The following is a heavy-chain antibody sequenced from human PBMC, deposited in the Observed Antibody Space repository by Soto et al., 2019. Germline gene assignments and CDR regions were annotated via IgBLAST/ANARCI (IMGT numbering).Heavy chain of an antibody. CDR1: GGSISSGGYY. Sequence: QVQLQESGPGLVKPSQTLSLTCTVSGGSISSGGYYWSWIRQHPGKGLEWIGYIYYSGSTYYNPSLKSRVIISVDTSKNQFSPKLSSVTAADTAVYYCAREGKRGISVFDIWGQGTMVTVSS. V-gene: IGHV4-31*03. D-gene: IGHD3-16*01. CDR2: IYYSGST. CDR3: AREGKRGISVFDI. J-gene: IGHJ3*02.